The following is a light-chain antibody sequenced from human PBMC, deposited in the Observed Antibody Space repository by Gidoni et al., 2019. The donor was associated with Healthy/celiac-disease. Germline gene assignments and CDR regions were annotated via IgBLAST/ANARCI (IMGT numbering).Light chain of an antibody. CDR1: QSVSSN. CDR2: VAS. V-gene: IGKV3-15*01. CDR3: HQYNNWPPFT. J-gene: IGKJ3*01. Sequence: EIVMTQSPATLSVSPGEGPTLYCRASQSVSSNLSWYQQKPGQAPRLLIYVASTRATGTPASFSGSVSVTEFTLTITSLQSEDIAVYFCHQYNNWPPFTFXPXTKVDIK.